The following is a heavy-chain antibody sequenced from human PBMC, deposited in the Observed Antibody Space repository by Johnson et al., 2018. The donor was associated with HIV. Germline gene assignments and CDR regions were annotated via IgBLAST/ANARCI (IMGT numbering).Heavy chain of an antibody. CDR3: ARDLLWYSGSQLEAFDI. CDR1: GFTFSDCY. V-gene: IGHV3-11*01. J-gene: IGHJ3*02. Sequence: VQLVESGGDLVQPGGSLRLSCVASGFTFSDCYMRWIRQAPGKGLEWLSYISAISYADSVKGRFTISRDNAKNSLYLQMNSLRPEDTALYFCARDLLWYSGSQLEAFDIWGQGTMVTVSS. D-gene: IGHD1-26*01. CDR2: ISAI.